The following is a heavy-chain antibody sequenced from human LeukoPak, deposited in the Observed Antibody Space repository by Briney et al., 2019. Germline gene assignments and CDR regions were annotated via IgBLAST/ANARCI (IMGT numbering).Heavy chain of an antibody. J-gene: IGHJ4*02. D-gene: IGHD3-22*01. CDR2: IYYSGST. V-gene: IGHV4-31*03. CDR1: GGSISSGGYY. CDR3: ARDRPGLDSSGYIRGAFDY. Sequence: PSQTLSLTCTVSGGSISSGGYYWSRIRQHPGKGLEWIGYIYYSGSTYYNPSLKSRVTISVDTSKNQFSLKLSSVTAADTAVYYCARDRPGLDSSGYIRGAFDYWGQGTLVTVSS.